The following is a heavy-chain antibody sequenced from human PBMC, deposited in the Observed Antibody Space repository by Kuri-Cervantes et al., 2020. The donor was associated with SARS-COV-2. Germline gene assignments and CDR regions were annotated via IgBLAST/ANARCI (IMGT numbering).Heavy chain of an antibody. CDR2: IRSKAYGGTT. CDR1: GFTFGDYA. D-gene: IGHD3-9*01. Sequence: GESLKISCTAPGFTFGDYAMSWVRQAPGKGLEWVGFIRSKAYGGTTEYAASVKGRFTISRDDSKSIAYLQMNSLKTEDTAVYYCTREPGYYDILTGYGPHSGYDVSPTYYYYYYYMDVWGKGTTVTVSS. J-gene: IGHJ6*03. CDR3: TREPGYYDILTGYGPHSGYDVSPTYYYYYYYMDV. V-gene: IGHV3-49*04.